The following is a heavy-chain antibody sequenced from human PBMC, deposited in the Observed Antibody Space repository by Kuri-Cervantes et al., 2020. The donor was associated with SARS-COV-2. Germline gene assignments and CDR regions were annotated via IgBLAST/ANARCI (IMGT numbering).Heavy chain of an antibody. D-gene: IGHD6-13*01. J-gene: IGHJ6*03. CDR3: ARWYSSSWYHYSYMDV. V-gene: IGHV3-11*04. CDR2: ISTSGSTT. Sequence: GESLKISCPASGFTFSDYYMTWIRQAPGKGLEWISYISTSGSTTYYADSVKGRFTISRDNAKTSLYLQMNSLRAEDTAVYYCARWYSSSWYHYSYMDVWGKGTTVTVSS. CDR1: GFTFSDYY.